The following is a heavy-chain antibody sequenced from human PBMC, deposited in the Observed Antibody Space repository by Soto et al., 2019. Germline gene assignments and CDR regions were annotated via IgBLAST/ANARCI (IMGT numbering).Heavy chain of an antibody. V-gene: IGHV3-23*01. J-gene: IGHJ4*02. D-gene: IGHD5-18*01. CDR3: AKEAGGGTAMVTSYFDY. Sequence: EMQLLESGGGLVQPGGSLRLSCAASGITFSSYALSWVRQAPGKGLEWVSAISGSGKSTYYADSVKGRFTISRDTSKSTLYLHMTSLRADDTAKYYWAKEAGGGTAMVTSYFDYWGQGTLVTVSS. CDR2: ISGSGKST. CDR1: GITFSSYA.